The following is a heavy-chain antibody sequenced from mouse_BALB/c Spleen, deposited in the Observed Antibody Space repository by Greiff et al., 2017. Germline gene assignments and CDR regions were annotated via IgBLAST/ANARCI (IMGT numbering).Heavy chain of an antibody. CDR2: ISDGGSYT. J-gene: IGHJ3*01. CDR3: ARADYGQTKLPFAY. D-gene: IGHD1-1*02. V-gene: IGHV5-4*02. Sequence: EVKLMESGGGLVKPGGSLKLSCAASGFTFSDYYMYWVRQTPEKRLEWVATISDGGSYTYYPDSVKGRFTISRDNAKNNLYLQMSSLKSEDTAMYYCARADYGQTKLPFAYWGQGTLVTVSA. CDR1: GFTFSDYY.